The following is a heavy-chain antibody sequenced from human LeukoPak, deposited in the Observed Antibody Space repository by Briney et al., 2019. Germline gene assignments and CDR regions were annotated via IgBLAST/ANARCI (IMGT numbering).Heavy chain of an antibody. Sequence: GGSLRLSCAASGFTFDDYAMHWVRQAPGKGLEWVSGISWNSGSIGYADSVKGRFTISRDNAKNSLYLQMNSLRAEDTALYYCAKYGGALSYWYFDLWGRGTLVTVSS. J-gene: IGHJ2*01. D-gene: IGHD4-23*01. CDR2: ISWNSGSI. V-gene: IGHV3-9*01. CDR3: AKYGGALSYWYFDL. CDR1: GFTFDDYA.